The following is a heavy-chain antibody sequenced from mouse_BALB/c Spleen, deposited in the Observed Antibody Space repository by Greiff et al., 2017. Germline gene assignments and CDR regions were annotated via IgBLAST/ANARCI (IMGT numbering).Heavy chain of an antibody. CDR3: ARRGYDYDNYYAMDY. D-gene: IGHD2-4*01. CDR2: ISSGGSYT. V-gene: IGHV5-6*01. Sequence: EVQRVESGGDLVKPGGSLKLSCAASGFTFSSYGMSWVRQTPDKRLEWVATISSGGSYTYYPDSVKGRFTISRDNAKNTLYLQMSSLKSEDTAMYYCARRGYDYDNYYAMDYWGQGTSVTVSS. J-gene: IGHJ4*01. CDR1: GFTFSSYG.